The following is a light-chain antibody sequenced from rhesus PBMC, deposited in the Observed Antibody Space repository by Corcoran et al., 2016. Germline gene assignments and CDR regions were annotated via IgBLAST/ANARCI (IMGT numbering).Light chain of an antibody. J-gene: IGKJ2*01. CDR1: QGISSW. V-gene: IGKV1-22*01. CDR2: KAA. Sequence: DIQMTQSPSSLSASVGDRVTITCRASQGISSWLAWYQQKPGKAPKLLIYKAASLQSGVPSRFSGSGSGTDFTLTISSLQSEDFATYYCQQYSSRPYSFGQGTKVEIK. CDR3: QQYSSRPYS.